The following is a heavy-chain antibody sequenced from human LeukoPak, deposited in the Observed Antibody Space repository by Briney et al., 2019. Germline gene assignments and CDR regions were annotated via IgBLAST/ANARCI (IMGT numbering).Heavy chain of an antibody. J-gene: IGHJ4*02. V-gene: IGHV4-39*01. Sequence: PSETLSLTCTVSGGSISSSSYYWGWLRQPPGTGLEWIGSIYYSGSTYYNPSLKSRVTISVDTSKNQFSLKLSSVTAADTAVYYCARQAEYYCDSSGYQSPVCGYWGQGTLVTVSS. CDR3: ARQAEYYCDSSGYQSPVCGY. CDR1: GGSISSSSYY. CDR2: IYYSGST. D-gene: IGHD3-22*01.